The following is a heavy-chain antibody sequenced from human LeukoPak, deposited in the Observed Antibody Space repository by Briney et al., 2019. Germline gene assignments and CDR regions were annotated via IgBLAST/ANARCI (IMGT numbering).Heavy chain of an antibody. V-gene: IGHV4-39*07. CDR3: ARGDIVVVPAAIWFDP. CDR2: IYYSGST. Sequence: SETLSLTCTVSGGSISSSSYYWGWIRQPPGKGLEWIGSIYYSGSTYYNPSLKSRVTISVDTSKNQFSLKLSSVTAADTAVYYCARGDIVVVPAAIWFDPWGQGTLVTVSS. CDR1: GGSISSSSYY. J-gene: IGHJ5*02. D-gene: IGHD2-2*01.